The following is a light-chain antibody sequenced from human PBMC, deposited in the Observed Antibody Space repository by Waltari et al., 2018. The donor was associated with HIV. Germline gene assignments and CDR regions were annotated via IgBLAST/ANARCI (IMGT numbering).Light chain of an antibody. CDR2: AAS. CDR1: QGISSH. CDR3: QQLDSYPQIT. V-gene: IGKV1-9*01. J-gene: IGKJ4*01. Sequence: DIQLTQSPSLLSVSVGDRVTITCRTSQGISSHLAWYQQNTGKAPKLLIYAASTLQSGVPSRCSGSGSGTEFTLTIDSLQPEDFATYYCQQLDSYPQITFGEGTKVEVK.